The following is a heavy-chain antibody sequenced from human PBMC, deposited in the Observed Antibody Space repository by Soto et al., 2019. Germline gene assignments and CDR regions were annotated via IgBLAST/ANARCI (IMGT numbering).Heavy chain of an antibody. V-gene: IGHV4-39*01. D-gene: IGHD1-26*01. J-gene: IGHJ5*02. CDR2: IYYSGST. CDR1: GGSITSSSYY. Sequence: PSETLSLTCTVSGGSITSSSYYWGWIRQPPGKGLEWIGSIYYSGSTYYNPSLKSRVTISVDTSKNQLSLKLSSVTAADTAVYYCATQEVGGSYVYTFDPWGQGTLVTVSS. CDR3: ATQEVGGSYVYTFDP.